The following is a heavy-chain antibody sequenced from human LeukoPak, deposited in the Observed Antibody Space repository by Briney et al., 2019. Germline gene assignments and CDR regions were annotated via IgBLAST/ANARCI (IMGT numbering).Heavy chain of an antibody. V-gene: IGHV3-66*01. Sequence: PGGSLRLSCAASGFTVSSNYMSWVRQAPGKVLEWVSVIYSGGSTYYADSVKGRFTISRDNSKNTLYLQMNSLRAEDTAVYFCARDKGVSRETYLDYWGQGTLVTVSS. CDR1: GFTVSSNY. CDR3: ARDKGVSRETYLDY. CDR2: IYSGGST. D-gene: IGHD3-10*01. J-gene: IGHJ4*02.